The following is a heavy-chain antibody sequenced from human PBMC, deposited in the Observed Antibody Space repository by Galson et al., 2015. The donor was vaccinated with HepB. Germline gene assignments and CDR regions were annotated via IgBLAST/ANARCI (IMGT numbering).Heavy chain of an antibody. D-gene: IGHD3-10*01. J-gene: IGHJ6*02. CDR3: ARDLGSGSGMYYYGMDV. Sequence: SLRLSCAASGFTFSSYGMHWVRQAPGKGLEWVAVIWYDGSNKYYADSVKGRFTISRDNSKNTLYLQMNSLRAEDTAVYYCARDLGSGSGMYYYGMDVWGQGTTVTVSS. CDR1: GFTFSSYG. CDR2: IWYDGSNK. V-gene: IGHV3-33*08.